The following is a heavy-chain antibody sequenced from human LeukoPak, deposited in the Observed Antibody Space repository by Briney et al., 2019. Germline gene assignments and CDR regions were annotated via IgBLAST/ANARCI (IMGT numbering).Heavy chain of an antibody. Sequence: SETLSLTCTVSGGSISSYYWSWIRQPPGKGLEWIGYIYYSGSTNYNPSLKSRVTISVDTSKNQFSLKLSSVTAADTAVYYCARTEQQLVPWFDPWGQGTLVTVSS. J-gene: IGHJ5*02. D-gene: IGHD6-13*01. CDR2: IYYSGST. CDR3: ARTEQQLVPWFDP. CDR1: GGSISSYY. V-gene: IGHV4-59*12.